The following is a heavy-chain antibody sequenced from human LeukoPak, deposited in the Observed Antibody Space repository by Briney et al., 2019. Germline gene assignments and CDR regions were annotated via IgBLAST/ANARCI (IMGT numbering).Heavy chain of an antibody. V-gene: IGHV4-34*01. CDR2: INHSGST. CDR3: ARRYSSSWYRTGPFDY. D-gene: IGHD6-13*01. J-gene: IGHJ4*02. Sequence: PSETLSLTCAVYGGSFSGDYWSWIRQPPGKGLEWIGEINHSGSTNYNPSLKSRVTISVDTSKNQFSLKLSSVTAADTAVYYCARRYSSSWYRTGPFDYWGQGTLVTVSS. CDR1: GGSFSGDY.